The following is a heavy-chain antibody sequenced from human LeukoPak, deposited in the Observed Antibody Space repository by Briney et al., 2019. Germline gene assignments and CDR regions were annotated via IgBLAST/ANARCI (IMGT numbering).Heavy chain of an antibody. Sequence: GGSLRLSCAASGFTFGSYSMNWVRQAPGKELEWVSSISSSSSYIYYADSVKGRFTISRDNAKNSLYLQMNSLRAEDTAVYYCARGATVTTNWGQGTLVTVSS. V-gene: IGHV3-21*01. CDR3: ARGATVTTN. D-gene: IGHD4-17*01. CDR2: ISSSSSYI. J-gene: IGHJ4*02. CDR1: GFTFGSYS.